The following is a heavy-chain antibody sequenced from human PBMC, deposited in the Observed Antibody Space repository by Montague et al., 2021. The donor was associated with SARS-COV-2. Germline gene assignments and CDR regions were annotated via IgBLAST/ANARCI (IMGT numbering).Heavy chain of an antibody. CDR2: TYYRSKWYN. D-gene: IGHD1-1*01. CDR1: GDSVARNSAT. CDR3: TSGREGNYNVMDV. V-gene: IGHV6-1*01. J-gene: IGHJ6*02. Sequence: CAISGDSVARNSATWNGVRQSPSRGLKWLGRTYYRSKWYNDYAVSVRGRVTINPDTSKNQFSLQLNSVTPEDTAIYYCTSGREGNYNVMDVWGQGTTVTVSS.